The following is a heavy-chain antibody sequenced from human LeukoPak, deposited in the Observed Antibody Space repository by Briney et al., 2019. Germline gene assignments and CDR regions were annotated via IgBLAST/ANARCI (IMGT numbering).Heavy chain of an antibody. Sequence: SETLSLTCTVSGGSISSSSYYWGWIRQPPGKGLEWIGSIYYSGSTYYNPSLKSRVTISVDTSKDQFSLKLSSVTAADTAVYFCARSGSTAFDYWGQGTQVTVSS. J-gene: IGHJ4*02. CDR2: IYYSGST. V-gene: IGHV4-39*07. CDR3: ARSGSTAFDY. CDR1: GGSISSSSYY. D-gene: IGHD1-26*01.